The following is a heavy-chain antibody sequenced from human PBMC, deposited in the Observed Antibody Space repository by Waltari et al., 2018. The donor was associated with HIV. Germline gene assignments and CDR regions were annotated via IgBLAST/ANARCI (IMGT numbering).Heavy chain of an antibody. D-gene: IGHD2-2*02. V-gene: IGHV3-7*01. CDR2: IKQDGSEK. Sequence: EVQLVESGGGLVQPGGSLRLSCAASGFTVSNFWMSWVRQAPGKGLEWLANIKQDGSEKYYVDSVKGRFTISRDNAKNSLYLQMNSLRAEDTAVYYCASPSIRAGMDVWGQGTTVTVSS. CDR1: GFTVSNFW. CDR3: ASPSIRAGMDV. J-gene: IGHJ6*02.